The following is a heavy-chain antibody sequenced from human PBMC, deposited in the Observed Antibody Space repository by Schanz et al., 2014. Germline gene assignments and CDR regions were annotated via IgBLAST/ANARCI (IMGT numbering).Heavy chain of an antibody. CDR2: IYTSGST. D-gene: IGHD3-3*01. J-gene: IGHJ5*02. V-gene: IGHV4-4*07. CDR1: GGSISSFY. Sequence: QVQLQESGPGLVKSSETLSLTCTVSGGSISSFYWGWIRQPAGKGLEWIGRIYTSGSTNYNPSLKSRVTISLDTSKNQFPLKLSSVTAADTAVYYCARDRGYDFSFDPWGQGTLVTVSS. CDR3: ARDRGYDFSFDP.